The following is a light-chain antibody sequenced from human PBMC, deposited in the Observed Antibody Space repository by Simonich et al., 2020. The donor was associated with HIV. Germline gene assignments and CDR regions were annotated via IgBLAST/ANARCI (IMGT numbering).Light chain of an antibody. CDR2: AAS. CDR3: QQANSFPLT. CDR1: QGISSW. V-gene: IGKV1-12*01. J-gene: IGKJ4*01. Sequence: DIQMTQSPSSLSASVGDRVTITCRASQGISSWLAWYQKKPGKAPKLLIYAASSLQSGVPSRFSGSGSGTDFTLTISSLQPEDFATYYCQQANSFPLTFGGGTKVEIK.